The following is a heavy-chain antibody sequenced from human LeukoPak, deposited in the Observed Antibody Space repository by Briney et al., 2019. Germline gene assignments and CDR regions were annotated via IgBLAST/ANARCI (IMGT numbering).Heavy chain of an antibody. D-gene: IGHD4-17*01. CDR1: GFTFSSYG. CDR3: ARDHDYGDYVWLVLDY. J-gene: IGHJ4*02. CDR2: ISYDGSNK. V-gene: IGHV3-30*03. Sequence: GRSLRLSCAASGFTFSSYGMHWVRQAPGKGLEWVAVISYDGSNKYYADSVKGRFTISRDNSKNTLYLQMNSLRAEDTAVYYCARDHDYGDYVWLVLDYWGQGTLVTVSS.